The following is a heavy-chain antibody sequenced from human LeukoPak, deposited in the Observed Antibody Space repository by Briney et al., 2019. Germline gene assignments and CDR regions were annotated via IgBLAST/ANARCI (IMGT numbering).Heavy chain of an antibody. J-gene: IGHJ4*02. CDR2: ISVSGNT. CDR3: ACLRGPSDY. D-gene: IGHD4-17*01. V-gene: IGHV3-53*01. Sequence: GGSLRLSCAASGFTFSGYYMSWIRQAPGKGLEWVSAISVSGNTYHADSVKGRFTISRDSSKNTLYLQMDSLTADDTAVYFCACLRGPSDYWGQGTLVTVSS. CDR1: GFTFSGYY.